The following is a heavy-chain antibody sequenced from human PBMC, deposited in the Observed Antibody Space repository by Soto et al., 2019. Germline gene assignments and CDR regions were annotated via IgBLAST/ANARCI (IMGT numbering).Heavy chain of an antibody. Sequence: PGGSLRLSCSASGFTFSSYAMHWVRQAPGKGLQYVSAINTNGGSTYYADSVKGRFTISRDNSENTLYLQMSSLRIEDTALYFCVKTQYSSCYSALDSWGQGTLVTVSS. V-gene: IGHV3-64D*08. CDR1: GFTFSSYA. CDR3: VKTQYSSCYSALDS. J-gene: IGHJ4*02. D-gene: IGHD2-15*01. CDR2: INTNGGST.